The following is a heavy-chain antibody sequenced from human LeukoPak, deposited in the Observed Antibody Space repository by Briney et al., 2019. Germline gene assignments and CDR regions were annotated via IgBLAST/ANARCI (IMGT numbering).Heavy chain of an antibody. D-gene: IGHD2-15*01. CDR3: ARGRSYHYMDV. CDR1: GFTFDDYA. V-gene: IGHV3-9*03. Sequence: PGRSLRPSCAASGFTFDDYAMHWVRQVPGKGLEWVSGISWNSVSIGYADSVKGRFTISRDNVKNSLYLQMNSLRAEDMAFYYCARGRSYHYMDVWGKGTTVTVSS. CDR2: ISWNSVSI. J-gene: IGHJ6*03.